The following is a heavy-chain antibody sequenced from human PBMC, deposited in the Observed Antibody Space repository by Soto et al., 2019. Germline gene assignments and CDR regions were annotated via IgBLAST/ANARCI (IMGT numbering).Heavy chain of an antibody. Sequence: QVQLVESGGGVVQPGTSLRLSCAAAGFTFSDYAMHWVRQAPGKGLEWVALIRDDGNNKFYADPVKGRFSISRENSKNTLFLQMNSLSVEDTAVYYCAREGRIAKVRGVRYDYYGMDVWGQGTTVTVSS. D-gene: IGHD3-10*01. V-gene: IGHV3-30-3*01. CDR2: IRDDGNNK. J-gene: IGHJ6*02. CDR3: AREGRIAKVRGVRYDYYGMDV. CDR1: GFTFSDYA.